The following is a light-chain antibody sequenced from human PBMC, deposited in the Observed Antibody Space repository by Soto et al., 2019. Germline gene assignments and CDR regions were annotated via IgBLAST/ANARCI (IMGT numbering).Light chain of an antibody. Sequence: EIVLTQSPGTLSSSPGERATLSCSASQSVSSSYLAWYQQKPGQAPRLLIYGASSRATGIPDRFSGSGSGTDFTLTISRLEPEDFAVYYCQQYGSSPINFGQGTRLEIK. J-gene: IGKJ5*01. CDR2: GAS. CDR3: QQYGSSPIN. V-gene: IGKV3-20*01. CDR1: QSVSSSY.